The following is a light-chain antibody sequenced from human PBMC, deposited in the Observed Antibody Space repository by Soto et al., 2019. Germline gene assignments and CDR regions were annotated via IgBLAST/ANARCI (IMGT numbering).Light chain of an antibody. Sequence: DIQMTQSPSSLSAYVGDRVTITCRASQSISTYLNWYQQKPGKAPKLLIYAASSLLSGHPSRFSGSGSGTDFTLTINSLEPEDFASYYCQQSYSTPLACGGWTKVEIK. J-gene: IGKJ4*01. CDR3: QQSYSTPLA. CDR1: QSISTY. CDR2: AAS. V-gene: IGKV1-39*01.